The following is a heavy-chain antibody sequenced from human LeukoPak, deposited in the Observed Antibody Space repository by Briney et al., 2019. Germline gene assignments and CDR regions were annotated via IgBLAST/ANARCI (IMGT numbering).Heavy chain of an antibody. V-gene: IGHV3-30-3*01. J-gene: IGHJ1*01. D-gene: IGHD2-2*02. CDR3: ATRYCSSTSCYTIEDAEYFQH. CDR1: GFTFSSYA. Sequence: PGGSLRLSCAASGFTFSSYAMHWVRQAPGKGLEWVAVISYDGSNKYYADSVKGRFTISRDNSKNTLYLQMNSLRAEDTAVYYCATRYCSSTSCYTIEDAEYFQHWGQGTLVTVSS. CDR2: ISYDGSNK.